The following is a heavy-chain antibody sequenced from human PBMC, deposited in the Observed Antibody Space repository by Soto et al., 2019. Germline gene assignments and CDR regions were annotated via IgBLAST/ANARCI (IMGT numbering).Heavy chain of an antibody. J-gene: IGHJ4*02. D-gene: IGHD4-17*01. CDR1: GFTFSSYG. CDR2: ISYDGNNK. V-gene: IGHV3-30*18. CDR3: AKDHLETTVTTPSY. Sequence: QVQLVEPGGGVVQPGRSLRLSCAASGFTFSSYGMHWVRQAPGKGLEWVAVISYDGNNKYYADSVKGRFTISRDNFKNTLYLQMDSLRAEDTAMYYCAKDHLETTVTTPSYWGQGTLVTVSS.